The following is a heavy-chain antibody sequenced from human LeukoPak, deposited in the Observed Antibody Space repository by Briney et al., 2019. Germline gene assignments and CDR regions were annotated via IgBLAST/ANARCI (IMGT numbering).Heavy chain of an antibody. CDR2: MNPNSGNT. Sequence: GASVKVSCKASGYTFTSYDINWVRQATGQGLEWMGWMNPNSGNTGYAQKFQGRVTMARNTSISTAYMELSSLRSKDTAVYYCAIFYVVLVTAPTEADYWGQGTLVTVSS. J-gene: IGHJ4*02. CDR3: AIFYVVLVTAPTEADY. CDR1: GYTFTSYD. V-gene: IGHV1-8*01. D-gene: IGHD2-21*02.